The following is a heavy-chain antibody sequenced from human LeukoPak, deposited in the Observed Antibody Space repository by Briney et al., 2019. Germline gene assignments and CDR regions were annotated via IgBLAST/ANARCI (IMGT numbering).Heavy chain of an antibody. V-gene: IGHV3-23*01. CDR2: INDGGDNT. D-gene: IGHD3-22*01. Sequence: GGSLRVSCAASRFTFSKYAMNWVRQAPGKGLEWVSTINDGGDNTYYADSVKGRFTISRDNSKNTLYLQMNSLRADDTAVYYCAKAQKYYYDSSDYWGQGTLVIVSS. J-gene: IGHJ4*02. CDR3: AKAQKYYYDSSDY. CDR1: RFTFSKYA.